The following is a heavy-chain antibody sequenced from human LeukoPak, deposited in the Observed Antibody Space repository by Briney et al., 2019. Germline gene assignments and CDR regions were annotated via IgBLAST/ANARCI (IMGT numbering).Heavy chain of an antibody. J-gene: IGHJ4*02. D-gene: IGHD3-16*02. V-gene: IGHV1-24*01. CDR2: SDPEDGET. CDR1: GYTLTELS. CDR3: AIASIMITFGGVIVQQPFDY. Sequence: ASVKVSCKVSGYTLTELSMHWVRQAPGKGLEWMGGSDPEDGETIYAQKFQGRVTMTEDTSTDTAYMELSSLRSEDTAVYYCAIASIMITFGGVIVQQPFDYWGQGTLVTVSS.